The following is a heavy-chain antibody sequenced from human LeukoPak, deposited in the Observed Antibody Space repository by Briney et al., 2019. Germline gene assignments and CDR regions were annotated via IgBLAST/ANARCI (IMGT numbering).Heavy chain of an antibody. CDR2: INHSGST. Sequence: PSETLSLTCAVYGGSFSGYYWSWIRQPPGKGLEWIGEINHSGSTNYNPSLKSRVTISVDTSKNQFSLKLSSVTAADTAVYYCGTAGSHIRVYYDSSGPRQHYYYYSIDVWGKGTTVTVSS. V-gene: IGHV4-34*01. D-gene: IGHD3-22*01. J-gene: IGHJ6*03. CDR3: GTAGSHIRVYYDSSGPRQHYYYYSIDV. CDR1: GGSFSGYY.